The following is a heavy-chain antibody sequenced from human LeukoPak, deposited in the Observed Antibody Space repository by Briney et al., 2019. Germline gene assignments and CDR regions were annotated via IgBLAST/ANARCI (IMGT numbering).Heavy chain of an antibody. V-gene: IGHV4-4*07. CDR3: ARVSSSWYQDWYFDL. CDR2: IDTSGNT. Sequence: SETLSLTCTVSGGSISTYYWSWIRQPAGKGLEWIGRIDTSGNTNYKPSLKSRVTMSVDTSKNQFSLKLSSVTAADTAVYYCARVSSSWYQDWYFDLWGRGTLVTVSS. D-gene: IGHD6-13*01. CDR1: GGSISTYY. J-gene: IGHJ2*01.